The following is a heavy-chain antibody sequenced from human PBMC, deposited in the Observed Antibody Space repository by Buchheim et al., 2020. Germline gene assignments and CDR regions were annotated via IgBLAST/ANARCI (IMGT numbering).Heavy chain of an antibody. CDR3: TRHGGSSSWNPHYYYGMDV. J-gene: IGHJ6*02. CDR2: IRSKANSYAT. CDR1: GFTFSGSA. V-gene: IGHV3-73*02. D-gene: IGHD6-13*01. Sequence: EVQLVESGGGLVQPGGSLKLSCAASGFTFSGSAMHWVRQASGKGLEWVGRIRSKANSYATAYAASVKGRFTISRDDSKNTAYLQMNSLKTEDTAVYYCTRHGGSSSWNPHYYYGMDVWGQGTT.